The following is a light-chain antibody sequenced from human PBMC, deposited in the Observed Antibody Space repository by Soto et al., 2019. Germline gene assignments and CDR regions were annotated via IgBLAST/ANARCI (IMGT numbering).Light chain of an antibody. J-gene: IGKJ4*01. V-gene: IGKV1-5*03. Sequence: DIQMTQSPSTLSASVGDRVTISCRASQSVRAYLAWYQQKPGLAPKLLIYRASTLQLGVPSRFTGSGSGTEFTLTISSLQPDDFATYYCQQYTIFPLTFGGGTRVQV. CDR1: QSVRAY. CDR3: QQYTIFPLT. CDR2: RAS.